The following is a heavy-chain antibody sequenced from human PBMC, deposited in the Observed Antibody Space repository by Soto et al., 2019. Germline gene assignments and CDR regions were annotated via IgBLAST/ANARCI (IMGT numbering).Heavy chain of an antibody. Sequence: ASVKVSCKASGYTFTGYYMHWVRQAPGQGLEWMGWINPNSGGTNYAQKFQGRVTMTRDTSISTAYMELSRLRSDDTAVYYCASRRVEQLVDYYYYGTDVWGQGTTVTVSS. D-gene: IGHD6-6*01. CDR1: GYTFTGYY. CDR2: INPNSGGT. J-gene: IGHJ6*02. CDR3: ASRRVEQLVDYYYYGTDV. V-gene: IGHV1-2*02.